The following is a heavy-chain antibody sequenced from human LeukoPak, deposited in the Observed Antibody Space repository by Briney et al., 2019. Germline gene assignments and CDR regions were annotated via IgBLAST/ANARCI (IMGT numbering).Heavy chain of an antibody. Sequence: GGSLRLSCAASGFTFSTYWMNWVRQAPGKGLEGVANINKDGSGKYYVDSVKGRLTISRDNAKNTLYLEMNSLRVEDTAVYYCARDGIAGRPVAGLDYWGQGTLVTVSS. CDR2: INKDGSGK. J-gene: IGHJ4*02. CDR3: ARDGIAGRPVAGLDY. D-gene: IGHD6-19*01. CDR1: GFTFSTYW. V-gene: IGHV3-7*01.